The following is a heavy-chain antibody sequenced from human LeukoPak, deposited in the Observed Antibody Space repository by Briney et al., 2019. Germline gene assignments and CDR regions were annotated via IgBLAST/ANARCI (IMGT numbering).Heavy chain of an antibody. CDR2: IIPIFGTA. V-gene: IGHV1-69*13. CDR3: ARDLGYYDSSGYYDY. D-gene: IGHD3-22*01. Sequence: ASVKVSCKASGGTFSSYAISWVRQAPGQGLEWMGGIIPIFGTANYAQKFQGRVTITADESTSTAYMELSSLRSEDTAVYYCARDLGYYDSSGYYDYWGQGTLVTVSS. CDR1: GGTFSSYA. J-gene: IGHJ4*02.